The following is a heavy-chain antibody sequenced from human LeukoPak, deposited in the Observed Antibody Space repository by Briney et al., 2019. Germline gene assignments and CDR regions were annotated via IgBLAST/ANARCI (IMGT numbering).Heavy chain of an antibody. CDR2: ISSSSTTI. CDR3: ARVGHSYGVDY. Sequence: GGSLRLSCAASGFTFSSHSMNWVRQAPGKGLEWISYISSSSTTIYYADSVKGRFTISGDNAKNSLYLQMNSLRAEDTAVYYCARVGHSYGVDYWGQGILVTVSS. V-gene: IGHV3-48*04. D-gene: IGHD5-18*01. CDR1: GFTFSSHS. J-gene: IGHJ4*02.